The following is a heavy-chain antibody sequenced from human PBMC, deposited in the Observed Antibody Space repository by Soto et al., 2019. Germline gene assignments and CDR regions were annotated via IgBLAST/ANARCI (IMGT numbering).Heavy chain of an antibody. J-gene: IGHJ3*02. V-gene: IGHV1-8*02. CDR2: MNPNSGNT. Sequence: VASVKVSCKASGYTFTSYGISWVRQAPGQGLEWMGWMNPNSGNTGYAQKFQGRVTMTRNTSISTAYMELSSLRSEDTAVYYCARELTGRGAFDIWGQGTMVTVS. CDR1: GYTFTSYG. D-gene: IGHD1-20*01. CDR3: ARELTGRGAFDI.